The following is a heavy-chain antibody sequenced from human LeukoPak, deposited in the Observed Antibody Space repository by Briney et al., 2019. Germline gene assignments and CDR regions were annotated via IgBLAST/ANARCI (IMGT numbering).Heavy chain of an antibody. CDR1: GFIFSNYW. V-gene: IGHV3-74*01. CDR2: INSDGSST. J-gene: IGHJ3*01. Sequence: GGSLRLSCAASGFIFSNYWMYWVRQAPGRGLVRVSHINSDGSSTTYADSVKGRFTASRDNAKNTLYLEMNSLSAEDTAIYYCARVGSNCGGDCYPYAFDVWGQGTVVTVSS. CDR3: ARVGSNCGGDCYPYAFDV. D-gene: IGHD2-21*02.